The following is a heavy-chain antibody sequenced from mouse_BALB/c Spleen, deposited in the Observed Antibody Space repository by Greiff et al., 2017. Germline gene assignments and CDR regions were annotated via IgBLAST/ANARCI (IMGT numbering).Heavy chain of an antibody. D-gene: IGHD2-4*01. V-gene: IGHV3-6*02. Sequence: EVQLQQSGPGLVKPSQSLSLTCSVTGYSITSGYYWNWIRQFPGNKLEWMGYISYDGSNNYNPSLKNRISITRDTSKNQFFLKLNSVTTEDTATYYCAREERITPFAYWGQGTLVTVSA. CDR2: ISYDGSN. CDR3: AREERITPFAY. J-gene: IGHJ3*01. CDR1: GYSITSGYY.